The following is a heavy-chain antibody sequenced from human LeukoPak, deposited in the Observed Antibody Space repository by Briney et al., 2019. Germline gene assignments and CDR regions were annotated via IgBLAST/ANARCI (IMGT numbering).Heavy chain of an antibody. CDR3: ARGRRSPAIHYDG. CDR1: GYTFTSYD. CDR2: MNPNRGNT. J-gene: IGHJ6*04. V-gene: IGHV1-8*01. Sequence: GASVKVSCKASGYTFTSYDINWVRQATGQGLEWMGWMNPNRGNTGYAQKFQGRVTTTRNTSISTAYMELSSLRSEDTAVYYCARGRRSPAIHYDGWGKGTTVTVSS. D-gene: IGHD3-3*01.